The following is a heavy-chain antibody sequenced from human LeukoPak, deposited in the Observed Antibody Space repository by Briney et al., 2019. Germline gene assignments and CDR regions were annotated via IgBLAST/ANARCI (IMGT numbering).Heavy chain of an antibody. CDR3: ARERVVVVPTYFDY. CDR2: IYHSGST. Sequence: SQTLSLTCTVSGGSISSGGYYWSWIRQPPGKGLEWIGYIYHSGSTYYNPSLKSRVTISVDRSKNQFSLKLSSVTAADTAVYYCARERVVVVPTYFDYWGQGTLVTVSS. D-gene: IGHD2-2*01. V-gene: IGHV4-30-2*01. CDR1: GGSISSGGYY. J-gene: IGHJ4*02.